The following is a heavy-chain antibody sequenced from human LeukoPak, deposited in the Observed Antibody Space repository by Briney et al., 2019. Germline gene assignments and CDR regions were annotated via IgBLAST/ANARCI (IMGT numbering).Heavy chain of an antibody. Sequence: SETLSLTCTVSGVSTSISIPYWGWTRHPPGKGREWIGSIYYSGNTYYNASLKSQVSISIDTSKNQFSLRLTSVTAADTAVYYCARQTGSGLFILPGGQGTLVTVSS. CDR2: IYYSGNT. CDR3: ARQTGSGLFILP. V-gene: IGHV4-39*01. J-gene: IGHJ4*02. D-gene: IGHD3/OR15-3a*01. CDR1: GVSTSISIPY.